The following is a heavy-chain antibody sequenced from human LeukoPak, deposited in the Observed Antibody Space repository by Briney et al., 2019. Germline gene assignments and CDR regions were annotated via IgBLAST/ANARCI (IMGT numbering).Heavy chain of an antibody. CDR1: GYTFTGYY. V-gene: IGHV1-2*02. CDR2: INPNSGGT. D-gene: IGHD2-21*02. CDR3: ARTEVCGDYFHSWFDP. Sequence: ASVKVSCKASGYTFTGYYMHWVRQAPGQGLEWMGWINPNSGGTNFAQKFQGRVTMTSDTSISTAYMELSGLTADDTAMYYCARTEVCGDYFHSWFDPWGQGTLVTVSS. J-gene: IGHJ5*02.